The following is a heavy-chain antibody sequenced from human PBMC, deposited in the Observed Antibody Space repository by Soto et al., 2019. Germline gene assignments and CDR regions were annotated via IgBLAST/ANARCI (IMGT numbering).Heavy chain of an antibody. Sequence: PSETLSLTCTVSGGSISSSYWSWIRQPPGKGLEWIGYISYSGSTNYNPSLKSRVTISVDTSKNQFSLKLNSVTAADIVMYYCASLRSGYLSLAYLGQGPRVT. CDR3: ASLRSGYLSLAY. CDR1: GGSISSSY. V-gene: IGHV4-59*01. CDR2: ISYSGST. J-gene: IGHJ4*02. D-gene: IGHD3-22*01.